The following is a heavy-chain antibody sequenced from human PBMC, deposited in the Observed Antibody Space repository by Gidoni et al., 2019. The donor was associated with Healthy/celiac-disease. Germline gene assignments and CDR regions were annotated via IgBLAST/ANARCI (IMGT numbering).Heavy chain of an antibody. CDR3: ARGEPPGFCGGDCYRLNLFDP. J-gene: IGHJ5*02. CDR2: IYYSGST. CDR1: GGSISSGGYY. V-gene: IGHV4-31*03. D-gene: IGHD2-21*02. Sequence: QVQLQESGPGLVKPSQTLSLTCTVSGGSISSGGYYWSWIRQHPGKGLEWIGYIYYSGSTYYNPSLKSRVTISVDTSKNQFSLKLSSVTAADTAVYYCARGEPPGFCGGDCYRLNLFDPWGQGTLVTVSS.